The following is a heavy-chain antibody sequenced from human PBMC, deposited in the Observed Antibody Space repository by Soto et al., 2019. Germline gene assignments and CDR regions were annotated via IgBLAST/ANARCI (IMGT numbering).Heavy chain of an antibody. V-gene: IGHV3-15*01. J-gene: IGHJ4*02. CDR3: LRAFHS. CDR2: IKSKTDGGTT. D-gene: IGHD1-26*01. Sequence: EGQLVESGGGLVEPGGSLRLSCVGSGFTFSNAYMSWVRQAPGKGPEWVARIKSKTDGGTTDYVAPVKGRFTVSRDDSKNTLYLQMDSLKTEDTAVYYCLRAFHSWGQGTLVTVSS. CDR1: GFTFSNAY.